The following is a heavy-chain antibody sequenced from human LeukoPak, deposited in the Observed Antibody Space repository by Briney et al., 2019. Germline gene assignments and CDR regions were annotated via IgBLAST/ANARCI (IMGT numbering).Heavy chain of an antibody. CDR2: IVVGSGNT. J-gene: IGHJ5*02. CDR3: AGSSGSYSNWFDP. D-gene: IGHD1-26*01. Sequence: MQWVRQARGQRLEWIGWIVVGSGNTNYAQKFQERVTITRDMSTSTAYMELSSLRSEDTAVYYCAGSSGSYSNWFDPWGQGTLVTVSS. V-gene: IGHV1-58*02.